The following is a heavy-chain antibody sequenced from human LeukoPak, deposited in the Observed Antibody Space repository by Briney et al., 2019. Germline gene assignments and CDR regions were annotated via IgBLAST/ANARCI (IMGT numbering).Heavy chain of an antibody. Sequence: PSETLSLTCAVYGGSFSGYYWSWIRQPPGKGLEWIGEINHSGSTNYNPSLKSRVTISVDTSKNQFSLKLSSATAADTAVYYCARGAKNDYVWGSYRSYYFDYWGQGTLVTVSS. V-gene: IGHV4-34*01. CDR3: ARGAKNDYVWGSYRSYYFDY. D-gene: IGHD3-16*02. CDR1: GGSFSGYY. CDR2: INHSGST. J-gene: IGHJ4*02.